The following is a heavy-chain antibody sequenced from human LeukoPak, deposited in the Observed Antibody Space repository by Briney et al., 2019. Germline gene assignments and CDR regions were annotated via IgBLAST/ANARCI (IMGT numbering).Heavy chain of an antibody. J-gene: IGHJ5*02. CDR1: GFALNKYA. D-gene: IGHD1-26*01. V-gene: IGHV3-23*01. CDR3: ARDLIVGPTNAFDP. CDR2: ISGSGGGT. Sequence: GGALRLSCAAPGFALNKYAMRWGRQAPEKGGEGVSPISGSGGGTYYADSVKGRFTISRDDSKNSLYLQMNSLRAEDTAVYYCARDLIVGPTNAFDPWGQGTLVTVSS.